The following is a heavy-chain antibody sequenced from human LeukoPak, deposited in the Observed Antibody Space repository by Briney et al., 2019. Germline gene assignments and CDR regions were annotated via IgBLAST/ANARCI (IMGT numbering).Heavy chain of an antibody. CDR1: GFTFGSYS. V-gene: IGHV3-21*01. CDR2: ISSSSSYI. D-gene: IGHD3-22*01. J-gene: IGHJ4*02. CDR3: ARARGYYYDSSGYPPFDY. Sequence: GGSLRLSCAASGFTFGSYSMNWVRQAPGKGLEWVSSISSSSSYIYYADSVKGRFTISRDNAKNSLYLQMNSLRAEDTAVYYCARARGYYYDSSGYPPFDYWGQGTLVTVSS.